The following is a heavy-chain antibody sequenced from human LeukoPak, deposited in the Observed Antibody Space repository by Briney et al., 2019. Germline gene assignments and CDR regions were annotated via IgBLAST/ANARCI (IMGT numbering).Heavy chain of an antibody. CDR3: AGEGTVAGSYFDY. CDR2: INHSGST. CDR1: GGSFSGYY. D-gene: IGHD6-19*01. J-gene: IGHJ4*02. V-gene: IGHV4-34*01. Sequence: SETLSLTCAVYGGSFSGYYWSWIRQPPGKGLEWIGEINHSGSTNYNPSLRSRVTISVDTSKNQFSLKLSSVTAADTAVYYCAGEGTVAGSYFDYWGQGTLVTVSS.